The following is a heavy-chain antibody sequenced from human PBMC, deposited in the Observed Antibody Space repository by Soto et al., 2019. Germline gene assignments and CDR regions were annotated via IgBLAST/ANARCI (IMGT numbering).Heavy chain of an antibody. D-gene: IGHD4-4*01. J-gene: IGHJ6*02. V-gene: IGHV5-51*01. CDR3: ARHNSNFRYSYYPMDV. CDR2: IYPGDSDT. Sequence: GDSLKISCKWSGYTFTDCWIGWVRQLPGKGLEWMGIIYPGDSDTRYSPSFQGHVTITVDKSTSTAYLQWNTLKASDTAMYYCARHNSNFRYSYYPMDVWGQGNTVTV. CDR1: GYTFTDCW.